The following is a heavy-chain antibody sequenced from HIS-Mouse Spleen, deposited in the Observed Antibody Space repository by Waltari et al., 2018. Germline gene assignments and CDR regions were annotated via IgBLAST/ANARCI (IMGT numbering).Heavy chain of an antibody. CDR1: GGSFSGYY. Sequence: QVQLQQWGAGLLKPSETLSLTCAVYGGSFSGYYWSWIRQPPGKGLEWIGEINHSGSTNYNPALKIRVTISVDTSKNQFSLKLSSVTAADTAVYYCARERYYGSGSDYWGQGTLVTVSS. J-gene: IGHJ4*02. D-gene: IGHD3-10*01. V-gene: IGHV4-34*01. CDR3: ARERYYGSGSDY. CDR2: INHSGST.